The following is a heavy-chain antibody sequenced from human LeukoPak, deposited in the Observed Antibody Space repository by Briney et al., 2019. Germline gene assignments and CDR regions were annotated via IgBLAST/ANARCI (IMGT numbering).Heavy chain of an antibody. V-gene: IGHV4-59*08. D-gene: IGHD5-24*01. CDR1: GGSISNYY. CDR2: IYFSGSS. Sequence: SETLSLTCTVSGGSISNYYWSWIRQPPGKGLEWIGYIYFSGSSNQNPSLRNRVTMSVDTSKNQFSLKLSSVTAADTAVYYCARHVRSGYNLLDYWGQGTLVTVSS. J-gene: IGHJ4*02. CDR3: ARHVRSGYNLLDY.